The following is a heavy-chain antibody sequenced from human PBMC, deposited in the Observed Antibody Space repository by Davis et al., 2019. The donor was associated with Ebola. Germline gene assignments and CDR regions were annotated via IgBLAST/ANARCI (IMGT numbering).Heavy chain of an antibody. CDR1: GGSFSGDY. V-gene: IGHV4-34*01. CDR3: AKSGLSFGVVKYHYGMDV. D-gene: IGHD3-3*01. Sequence: MPSETLSLTCAVYGGSFSGDYWTWIRQPPGKGLEWIGEINHRGSTYYNPSLKSRVTISLDTSKNQFSLKLSSVTAADTAVYYCAKSGLSFGVVKYHYGMDVWGKGTTVTVSS. CDR2: INHRGST. J-gene: IGHJ6*04.